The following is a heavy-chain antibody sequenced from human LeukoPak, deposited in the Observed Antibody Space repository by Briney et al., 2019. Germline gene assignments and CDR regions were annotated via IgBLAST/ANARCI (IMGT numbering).Heavy chain of an antibody. J-gene: IGHJ4*02. D-gene: IGHD3-22*01. Sequence: ASVKVSCKASGYTFTSYYMHWVRQAPGQGLEWMGIINPSGGSTSYAQKFQGRVTMTRDTSTSTVYMELSSLRSEDTAVYYCARAYAEHSSGYYYPGYYFDYWGQGTLVTVSS. CDR1: GYTFTSYY. CDR2: INPSGGST. V-gene: IGHV1-46*01. CDR3: ARAYAEHSSGYYYPGYYFDY.